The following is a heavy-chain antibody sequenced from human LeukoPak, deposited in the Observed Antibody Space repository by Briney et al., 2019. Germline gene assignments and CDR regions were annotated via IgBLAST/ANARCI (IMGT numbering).Heavy chain of an antibody. CDR2: IYYSGST. D-gene: IGHD3-22*01. J-gene: IGHJ4*02. CDR3: ARHAYFDNSGDYYCLDY. Sequence: SETLSLTCTVSGGSISSYYWSWIRQPPGKGLEWIGYIYYSGSTNYNPSLKSRVTISVDPSKNQFSLKLTSVTAADTAMYYCARHAYFDNSGDYYCLDYWGQGALVTVSS. CDR1: GGSISSYY. V-gene: IGHV4-59*08.